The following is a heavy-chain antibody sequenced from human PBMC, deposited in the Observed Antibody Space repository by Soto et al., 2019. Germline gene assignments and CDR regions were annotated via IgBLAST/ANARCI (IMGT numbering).Heavy chain of an antibody. J-gene: IGHJ4*02. CDR3: ATESSGSSPLPFDF. V-gene: IGHV4-30-4*01. CDR1: GGSVSSGVHY. D-gene: IGHD6-19*01. Sequence: QVQLQESGPGLVKPSQTLSLTCSVSGGSVSSGVHYWSWIRQPPGKGLEWIGYVYYTGSTYYNPSLERRVTRSLDTSKNQFSLKMKSVTASDAAVYYCATESSGSSPLPFDFWGQGALVTVSS. CDR2: VYYTGST.